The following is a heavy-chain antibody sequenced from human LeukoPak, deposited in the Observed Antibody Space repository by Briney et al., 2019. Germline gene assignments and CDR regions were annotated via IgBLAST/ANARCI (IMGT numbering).Heavy chain of an antibody. CDR2: ISSASSYT. D-gene: IGHD3-22*01. V-gene: IGHV3-11*06. CDR3: ARARNDYDSNGFSLLDY. J-gene: IGHJ4*02. Sequence: GGSLRLSCAASGFTFSDSYMSWIRQAPGKGLEWLSYISSASSYTNYADSVKGRFTISRDNSKNTLYLQMNSLRAEDTALYYCARARNDYDSNGFSLLDYWGQGTLVTVSS. CDR1: GFTFSDSY.